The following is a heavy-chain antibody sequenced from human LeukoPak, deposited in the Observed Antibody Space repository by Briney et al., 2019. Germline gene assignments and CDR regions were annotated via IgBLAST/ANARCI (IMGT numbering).Heavy chain of an antibody. CDR3: ARRTRYSSGWYVGY. Sequence: ASVKVSCKASGYTFTSYGISWVRQAPGQGLEWMGWISAYNGNTNYAQKLQGRVTMTTDTSTSTAYMELRSLRSEDTAVYYCARRTRYSSGWYVGYWGQGTLVTVSS. D-gene: IGHD6-19*01. V-gene: IGHV1-18*04. CDR2: ISAYNGNT. J-gene: IGHJ4*02. CDR1: GYTFTSYG.